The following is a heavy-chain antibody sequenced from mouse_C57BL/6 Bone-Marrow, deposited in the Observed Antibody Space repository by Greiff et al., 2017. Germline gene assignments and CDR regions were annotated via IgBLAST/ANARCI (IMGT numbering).Heavy chain of an antibody. CDR1: GYTFTDYY. Sequence: EVKLQESGPELVKPGASVKISCKASGYTFTDYYMNWVKQSHGKSLEWIGDINPNNGGTSYNQKFKGKATLTVDKSSSTAYMELRSLTSEDSAVYYCAKLYYDYDEGFDYGGQGTTLTVSS. J-gene: IGHJ2*01. CDR3: AKLYYDYDEGFDY. V-gene: IGHV1-26*01. D-gene: IGHD2-4*01. CDR2: INPNNGGT.